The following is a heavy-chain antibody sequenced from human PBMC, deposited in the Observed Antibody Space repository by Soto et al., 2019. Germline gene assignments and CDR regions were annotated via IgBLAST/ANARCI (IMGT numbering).Heavy chain of an antibody. Sequence: EVQLVESGGGLVQPGGSLRLSGAVSEFTFTTYGMTWVRQAPGKGLEWVANIKEDGGQKNYLVSVRGRFTISRDNAKKSLFLEMSSLRVEDTAVYFCAGGRGWESESWGQGTLVTVSS. J-gene: IGHJ4*02. V-gene: IGHV3-7*05. CDR1: EFTFTTYG. CDR2: IKEDGGQK. D-gene: IGHD1-26*01. CDR3: AGGRGWESES.